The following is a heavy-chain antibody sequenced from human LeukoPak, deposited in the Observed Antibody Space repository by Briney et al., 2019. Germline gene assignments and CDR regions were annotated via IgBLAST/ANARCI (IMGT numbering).Heavy chain of an antibody. CDR3: AKGSIVGANTGGSADC. CDR1: GFTFRGYV. Sequence: GGSLRLSCAASGFTFRGYVMSWVRQAPGKGLEWVSGISGSGSVSYYADSVKGRFSISRDNSKNTLYLQMNSLRAEDTAVYYCAKGSIVGANTGGSADCWGQGTLVTVSS. CDR2: ISGSGSVS. V-gene: IGHV3-23*01. D-gene: IGHD1-26*01. J-gene: IGHJ4*02.